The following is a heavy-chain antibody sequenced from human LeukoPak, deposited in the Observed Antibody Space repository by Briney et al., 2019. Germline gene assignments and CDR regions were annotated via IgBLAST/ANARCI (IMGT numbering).Heavy chain of an antibody. V-gene: IGHV3-33*08. CDR2: IWYDGSDK. CDR3: ARDLKSYDFWSGYRPYYYYGMDV. Sequence: GGSLRLSCTASGFTFSSYGMHWVRQAPGKGLEWVAVIWYDGSDKYYADSVKGRFTISRDNSKNTLYLQMNSLRAEDTAVYCCARDLKSYDFWSGYRPYYYYGMDVWGQGTTVTVSS. J-gene: IGHJ6*02. D-gene: IGHD3-3*01. CDR1: GFTFSSYG.